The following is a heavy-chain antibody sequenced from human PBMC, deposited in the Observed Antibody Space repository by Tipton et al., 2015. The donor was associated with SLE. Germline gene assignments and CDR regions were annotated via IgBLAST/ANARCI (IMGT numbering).Heavy chain of an antibody. V-gene: IGHV4-59*12. CDR2: IYYSGST. D-gene: IGHD6-19*01. Sequence: LRLSCTVSGGSISSYYWSWIRQPPGKGLEWIGYIYYSGSTNYNPSLKSRVTISVDTSKNQFSLKLSSVTAADTAVYYCARFGYRIAVGIGNYWGQGTLVTVSS. J-gene: IGHJ4*02. CDR3: ARFGYRIAVGIGNY. CDR1: GGSISSYY.